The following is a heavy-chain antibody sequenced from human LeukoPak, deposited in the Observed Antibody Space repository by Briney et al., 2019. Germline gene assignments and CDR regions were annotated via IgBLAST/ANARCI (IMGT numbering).Heavy chain of an antibody. D-gene: IGHD3-22*01. CDR3: ARDRGYYDSSGYYRYFDY. V-gene: IGHV3-66*01. Sequence: GGSLRLSCAASGFTVSSNYMSWVRQAPGKGLEWVSVIYSGGSTYYADSVKGRFTTSRDNSKNTLYLQMNSLRAEDTAVYYCARDRGYYDSSGYYRYFDYWGQGTLVTVSS. CDR1: GFTVSSNY. CDR2: IYSGGST. J-gene: IGHJ4*02.